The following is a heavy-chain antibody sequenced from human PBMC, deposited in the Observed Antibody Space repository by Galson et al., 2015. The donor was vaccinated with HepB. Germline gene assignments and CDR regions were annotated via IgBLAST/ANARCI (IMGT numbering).Heavy chain of an antibody. CDR1: GDSVSSNSAA. CDR2: TYYRSKWYN. CDR3: ARDRGIAADIYKDAFDI. J-gene: IGHJ3*02. Sequence: CAISGDSVSSNSAAWNWIRQSPSRGLEWLGRTYYRSKWYNDYAVSVKSRITINPDTSKNQFSLQLNSVTPEDTAVYYCARDRGIAADIYKDAFDIWGQGTMVTVSS. D-gene: IGHD6-13*01. V-gene: IGHV6-1*01.